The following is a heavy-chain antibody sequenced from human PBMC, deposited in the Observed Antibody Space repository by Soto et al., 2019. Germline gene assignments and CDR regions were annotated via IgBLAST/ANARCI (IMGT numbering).Heavy chain of an antibody. CDR2: ISSSGSTI. D-gene: IGHD3-16*01. CDR3: ARDRGYNYGMDV. J-gene: IGHJ6*02. V-gene: IGHV3-48*03. CDR1: GFTFSSYE. Sequence: SLRLSCAASGFTFSSYEMNWIRQAPGKGLEWVSYISSSGSTIYYADSVKGRFTISRDNAKNSLYLQMNSLRAEDTAVYYCARDRGYNYGMDVWGQGTTVTVSS.